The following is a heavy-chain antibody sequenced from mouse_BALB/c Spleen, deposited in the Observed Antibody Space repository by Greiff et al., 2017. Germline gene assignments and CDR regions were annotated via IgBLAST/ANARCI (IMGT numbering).Heavy chain of an antibody. CDR1: GYSITSGYY. CDR2: ISYDGSN. D-gene: IGHD2-3*01. J-gene: IGHJ1*01. V-gene: IGHV3-6*02. Sequence: EVKLMESGPGLVKPSQSLSLTCSVTGYSITSGYYWNWIRQFPGNKLEWMGYISYDGSNNYNPSLKNRISITRDTSKNQFFLKLNSVTTEDTATYYCARAGDGYPSYWYFDVWGAGTTVTVSS. CDR3: ARAGDGYPSYWYFDV.